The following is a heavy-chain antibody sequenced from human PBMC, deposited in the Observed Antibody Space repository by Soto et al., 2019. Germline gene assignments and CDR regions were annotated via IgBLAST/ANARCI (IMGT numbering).Heavy chain of an antibody. CDR2: ISCDGSNK. CDR1: GFTFSSYG. D-gene: IGHD5-18*01. V-gene: IGHV3-30*18. J-gene: IGHJ4*02. CDR3: ANDTSRQMEQRGYSYGLDY. Sequence: VQLVESGGGVVQPGRSLRLSCAASGFTFSSYGMHWVRQAPGKGLEWVADISCDGSNKYYADSVKGRFTISRDNSKKTLYLQMNSLRAEDTAVYYCANDTSRQMEQRGYSYGLDYWGQGTLVTVSS.